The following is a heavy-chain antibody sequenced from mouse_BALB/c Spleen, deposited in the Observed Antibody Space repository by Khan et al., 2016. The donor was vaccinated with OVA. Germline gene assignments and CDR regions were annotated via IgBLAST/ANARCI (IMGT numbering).Heavy chain of an antibody. J-gene: IGHJ4*01. Sequence: QVQLKESGPGLVAPSQSLSITCTVSGFSLTDHGVSWIRQPPGKGLEWLGVIWGGGSTYYNSVLKSRLSISKDNSKSQVFLKMNSLQTDDTAMYYWAKQIWSPYYGMDYWGQGTSVTVSS. V-gene: IGHV2-6-5*01. D-gene: IGHD1-1*02. CDR1: GFSLTDHG. CDR2: IWGGGST. CDR3: AKQIWSPYYGMDY.